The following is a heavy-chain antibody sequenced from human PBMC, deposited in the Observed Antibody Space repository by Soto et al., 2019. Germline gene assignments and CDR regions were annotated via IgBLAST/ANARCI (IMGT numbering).Heavy chain of an antibody. V-gene: IGHV5-51*01. CDR2: IYPGDSDT. D-gene: IGHD3-10*01. CDR1: GYSFTSYW. J-gene: IGHJ1*01. CDR3: ARLPFTAMVRGPRAEYFQH. Sequence: PGESLKISCKGSGYSFTSYWIGWVRQMPGKGLEWMGIIYPGDSDTRYSPSFQGQVTISADKSISTAYLQWSSLKASDTAMYYCARLPFTAMVRGPRAEYFQHWGQGTLVTVSS.